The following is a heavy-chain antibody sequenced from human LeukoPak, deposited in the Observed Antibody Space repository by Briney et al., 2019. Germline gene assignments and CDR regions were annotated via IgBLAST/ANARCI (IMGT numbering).Heavy chain of an antibody. D-gene: IGHD2-21*01. CDR2: INQDGSEK. CDR1: GFTFSSYW. J-gene: IGHJ4*02. CDR3: ARDIYGGHDY. Sequence: GGSLRLSCAASGFTFSSYWMSWVRQAPGKGLEWVANINQDGSEKSYVDSVEGRFTISRDNARKSLYLHVNSLRAEDTAVYYCARDIYGGHDYWGQGTLLTVSS. V-gene: IGHV3-7*04.